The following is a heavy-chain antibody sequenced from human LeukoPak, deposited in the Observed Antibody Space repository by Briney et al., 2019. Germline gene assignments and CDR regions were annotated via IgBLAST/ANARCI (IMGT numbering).Heavy chain of an antibody. D-gene: IGHD3-10*01. V-gene: IGHV1-18*04. CDR2: ISPYNGNT. J-gene: IGHJ6*04. CDR3: ARGPYYGSGSRADGMDV. CDR1: GYILTTYG. Sequence: ASVTVSCKASGYILTTYGFSWVRQAPGQGLEWMGWISPYNGNTNYAQKFQGRVTMTADTSTSIVYMELRSLRSDDTAVYYCARGPYYGSGSRADGMDVWGKGTTVTVSS.